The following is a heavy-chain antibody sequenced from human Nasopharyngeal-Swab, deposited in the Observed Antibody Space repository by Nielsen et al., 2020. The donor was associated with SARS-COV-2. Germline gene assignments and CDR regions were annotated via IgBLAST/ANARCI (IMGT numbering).Heavy chain of an antibody. J-gene: IGHJ4*02. Sequence: SETLSLTCAIYGEPSSGYYWTWIRQPPGKGLEWIGSMFYTGTTYYSSSLKSRVTISADVSKNQISLKLSFVTAADTALYYCARGYSSGWYGHYFDYWGQGTLITVSS. CDR2: MFYTGTT. CDR3: ARGYSSGWYGHYFDY. V-gene: IGHV4-34*01. CDR1: GEPSSGYY. D-gene: IGHD6-19*01.